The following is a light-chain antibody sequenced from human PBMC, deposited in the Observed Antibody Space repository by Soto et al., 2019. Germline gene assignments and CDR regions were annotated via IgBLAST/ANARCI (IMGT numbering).Light chain of an antibody. Sequence: QSVLTQPPSVSVAPGQRVTISCTGSSSNIGAGYDVHWYQQLPGTAPKLLIYGNSNRPSGVPDRFSGSKSGTSASLAITGLQAEDEADYYCQSYDSRLSGYVFGPGTKVTVL. CDR2: GNS. V-gene: IGLV1-40*01. J-gene: IGLJ1*01. CDR3: QSYDSRLSGYV. CDR1: SSNIGAGYD.